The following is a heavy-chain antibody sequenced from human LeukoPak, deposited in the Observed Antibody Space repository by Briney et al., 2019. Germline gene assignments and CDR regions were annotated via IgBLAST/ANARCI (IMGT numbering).Heavy chain of an antibody. Sequence: SETLSLTCTVSGGSISSSSYYWGWIRQPPGKGLEWIGSIYYSGSTYYNPSLKSRVTISVDTSKNQFSLKLNSVTAADTAVYYCARHGSGIYDFWSGYYSGYYMDVWGKGTTVTVSS. CDR1: GGSISSSSYY. D-gene: IGHD3-3*01. CDR2: IYYSGST. V-gene: IGHV4-39*01. CDR3: ARHGSGIYDFWSGYYSGYYMDV. J-gene: IGHJ6*03.